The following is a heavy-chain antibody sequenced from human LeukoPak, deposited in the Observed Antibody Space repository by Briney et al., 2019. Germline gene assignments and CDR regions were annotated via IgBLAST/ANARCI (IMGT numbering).Heavy chain of an antibody. CDR2: ISYSGST. CDR1: GGSISSGGYY. Sequence: PSETLSLTYTVSGGSISSGGYYWSWIRQHPGKGLEWVGHISYSGSTYYNPSLNSRVTISVGTSKSQFSLKLSSVTAADTAVYYCARVRGYSYGELDSWGQGTPVTVSS. J-gene: IGHJ4*02. V-gene: IGHV4-31*03. CDR3: ARVRGYSYGELDS. D-gene: IGHD5-18*01.